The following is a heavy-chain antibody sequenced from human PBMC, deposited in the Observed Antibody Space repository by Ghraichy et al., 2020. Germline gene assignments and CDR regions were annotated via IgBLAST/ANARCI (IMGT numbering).Heavy chain of an antibody. J-gene: IGHJ6*02. CDR3: ARDMVVAAREHYYYGMDV. CDR1: GFTFSDYY. D-gene: IGHD2-15*01. Sequence: GGSLRLSCAASGFTFSDYYMSWIRQAPGKGLEWVSYISSSGSTIYYADSVKGRFTISRDNAKNSLYLQMNSLRAEDTAVYYCARDMVVAAREHYYYGMDVWGRGTTVTVSS. CDR2: ISSSGSTI. V-gene: IGHV3-11*01.